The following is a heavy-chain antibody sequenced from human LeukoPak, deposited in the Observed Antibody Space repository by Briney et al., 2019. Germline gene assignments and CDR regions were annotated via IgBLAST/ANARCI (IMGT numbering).Heavy chain of an antibody. V-gene: IGHV1-69*04. J-gene: IGHJ4*02. CDR2: IVPFRDII. D-gene: IGHD3-16*01. CDR1: GGSFGSDA. Sequence: GASVKVSCKVSGGSFGSDAITWVRQAPGQGLECVGRIVPFRDIINYPQKFRDRVTVTADKSMTTAYMELSSLTSDDTAVYYCARGPYDGTYYFNYWGQGTLVIVSS. CDR3: ARGPYDGTYYFNY.